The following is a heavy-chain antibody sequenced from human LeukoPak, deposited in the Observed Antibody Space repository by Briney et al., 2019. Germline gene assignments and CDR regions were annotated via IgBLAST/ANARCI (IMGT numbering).Heavy chain of an antibody. Sequence: PSETLSLTCTVSGGSISSSSYYWGWIRQPPGKGLEWIGEINHSGNTNYNPSLKSRVAISLDTSKNQFSLKVMYLTAADTAVYYCARGIRTGYGYWGQGTLVTVSS. CDR2: INHSGNT. J-gene: IGHJ4*02. D-gene: IGHD1-1*01. CDR3: ARGIRTGYGY. CDR1: GGSISSSSYY. V-gene: IGHV4-39*07.